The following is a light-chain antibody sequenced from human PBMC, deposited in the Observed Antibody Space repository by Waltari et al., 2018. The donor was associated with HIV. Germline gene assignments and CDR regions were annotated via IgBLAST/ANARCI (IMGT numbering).Light chain of an antibody. CDR1: SSDVGGYNY. Sequence: QSALTQPRSVSGSPGQSVTISCTGTSSDVGGYNYVSWYQQHPGKAPKVMIYDVTKRPSGVPDLFSGSKSGNTASLTISGLQAEDEADYYCSSYAGTSTPVVFGGGTKLTVL. J-gene: IGLJ2*01. CDR3: SSYAGTSTPVV. CDR2: DVT. V-gene: IGLV2-11*01.